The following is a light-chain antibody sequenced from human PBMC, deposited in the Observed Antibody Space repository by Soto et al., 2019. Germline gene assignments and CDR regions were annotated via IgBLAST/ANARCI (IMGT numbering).Light chain of an antibody. CDR1: ESVSSN. V-gene: IGKV3-15*01. CDR2: GAS. J-gene: IGKJ1*01. CDR3: QQYAGLPRT. Sequence: EVVMTQSPATLSVSPGERATLSCRASESVSSNLAWYQQRPGQAPRLVIYGASTRATGIPARFSGGGSGTEFTLTISSLQSEDFAVYYCQQYAGLPRTFGQGTKVDIK.